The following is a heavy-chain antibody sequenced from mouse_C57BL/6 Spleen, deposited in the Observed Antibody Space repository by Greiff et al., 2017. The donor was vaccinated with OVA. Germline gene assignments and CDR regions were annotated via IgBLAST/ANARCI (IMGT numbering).Heavy chain of an antibody. CDR1: GYTFTDYE. CDR3: TRYYGSRGFFDY. D-gene: IGHD1-1*01. CDR2: IDPETGGT. J-gene: IGHJ2*01. Sequence: VQLQHSGAELVRPGASVTLSCKASGYTFTDYEMHWVKQTPVHGLEWIGAIDPETGGTAYNQKFKGKAILTADKSSSTAYMELRSLTSEDSAVYYCTRYYGSRGFFDYWGQGTTLTVSS. V-gene: IGHV1-15*01.